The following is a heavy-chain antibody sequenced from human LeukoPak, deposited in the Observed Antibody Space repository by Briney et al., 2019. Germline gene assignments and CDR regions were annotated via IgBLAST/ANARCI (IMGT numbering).Heavy chain of an antibody. Sequence: ASVKVTCKASGYTFTSYYMHWVRQAPGQGLEWMGIINPSGGSTSYAQKFQGRVTMTRDTSTSTVYMELSSLRSEDTAVYYCARAGSSVIGDYWGQGTLVTVSS. CDR3: ARAGSSVIGDY. D-gene: IGHD3-22*01. CDR1: GYTFTSYY. V-gene: IGHV1-46*01. J-gene: IGHJ4*02. CDR2: INPSGGST.